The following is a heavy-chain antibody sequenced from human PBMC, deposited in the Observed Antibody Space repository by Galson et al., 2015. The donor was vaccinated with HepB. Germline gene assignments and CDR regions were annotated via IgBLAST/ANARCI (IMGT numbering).Heavy chain of an antibody. CDR2: INAGNGNT. V-gene: IGHV1-3*01. D-gene: IGHD3-10*01. Sequence: SVKVSCKASGYTFTSYAMHWVRQAPGQRLEWMGWINAGNGNTKYSQKFQGRVTTTRDTSASTAYMELSSLRSEDTAVYYCARVPVIVRFGDLDYWGQGTLVTVSS. J-gene: IGHJ4*02. CDR3: ARVPVIVRFGDLDY. CDR1: GYTFTSYA.